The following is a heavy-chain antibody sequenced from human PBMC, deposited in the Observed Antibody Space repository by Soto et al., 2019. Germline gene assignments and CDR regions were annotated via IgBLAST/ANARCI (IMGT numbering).Heavy chain of an antibody. CDR2: IYYSGST. CDR3: ARYVLRYFDWFGGSNRMFDP. V-gene: IGHV4-31*03. D-gene: IGHD3-9*01. J-gene: IGHJ5*02. CDR1: GGSISSGGYY. Sequence: QVQLQESGPGLVKPSQTLSLTCTVSGGSISSGGYYWSWIRQHPGKGLEWIGYIYYSGSTYYNPSPQCRFPIRVDSSKNQFSLKLSAVTAADTGVYHCARYVLRYFDWFGGSNRMFDPWGQGTLVTVSS.